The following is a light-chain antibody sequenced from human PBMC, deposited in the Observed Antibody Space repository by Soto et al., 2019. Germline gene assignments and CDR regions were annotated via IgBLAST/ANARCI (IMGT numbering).Light chain of an antibody. Sequence: QSALTQPPSASGSPGQSVTISCTGTSSDVGGYNFVSWYQQYPGKAPKLMIYEVTKWPSGVPDRFSGSKSGNTASLTVSGLQAEDEADYYCSSYAGNNNVFGGGTKLTVL. CDR2: EVT. CDR3: SSYAGNNNV. V-gene: IGLV2-8*01. J-gene: IGLJ2*01. CDR1: SSDVGGYNF.